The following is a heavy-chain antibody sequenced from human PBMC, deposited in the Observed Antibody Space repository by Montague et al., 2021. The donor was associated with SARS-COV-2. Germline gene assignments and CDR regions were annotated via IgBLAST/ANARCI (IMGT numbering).Heavy chain of an antibody. CDR2: IYSTGSS. CDR3: ARRGGWPYFDF. CDR1: GGSIISYY. V-gene: IGHV4-59*08. J-gene: IGHJ4*02. D-gene: IGHD6-19*01. Sequence: SETLSLTCTVSGGSIISYYWSWIRQYPGKRLEWIGYIYSTGSSDYNPSLESRVTMSIDMSKNRFSLNLTSVTAADTAVYYCARRGGWPYFDFWSKGTLVTVSS.